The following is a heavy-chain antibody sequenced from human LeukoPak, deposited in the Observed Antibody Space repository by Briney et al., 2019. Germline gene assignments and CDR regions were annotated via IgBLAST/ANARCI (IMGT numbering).Heavy chain of an antibody. J-gene: IGHJ3*02. D-gene: IGHD3-3*01. Sequence: SETLSLTCTVSGGSVSSYYWSWIRQPPGKGLEWIGYIYYSGSTNYNPSLKSRVTISVDTSKNQFSLKLSSVTAADTAVYYCARTSAVRFLEWLSERNYAFDIWGQGTMVTVSS. CDR1: GGSVSSYY. V-gene: IGHV4-59*08. CDR2: IYYSGST. CDR3: ARTSAVRFLEWLSERNYAFDI.